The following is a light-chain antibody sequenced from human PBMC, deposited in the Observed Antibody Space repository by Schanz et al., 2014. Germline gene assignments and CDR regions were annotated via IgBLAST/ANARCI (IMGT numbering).Light chain of an antibody. Sequence: QSALTQPASVSGSPGQSITISCTGTSSDIGGYNYVSWYQQHPGKAPKVMIFDVSNRPSGVPDRFSGSKSAYTASLTISGLQAEDEADYYCSSYATTNTLVFGGGTKLTVL. CDR3: SSYATTNTLV. CDR1: SSDIGGYNY. J-gene: IGLJ2*01. CDR2: DVS. V-gene: IGLV2-14*03.